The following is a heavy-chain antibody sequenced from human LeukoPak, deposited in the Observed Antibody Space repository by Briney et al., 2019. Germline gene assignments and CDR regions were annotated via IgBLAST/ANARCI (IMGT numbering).Heavy chain of an antibody. CDR1: GFTFSSYA. J-gene: IGHJ1*01. CDR2: ISYDGSNK. Sequence: GGSLRLSCAASGFTFSSYAMHWVRQAPGKGLEWVAVISYDGSNKYYADSVKGRFTISRDNSKNTLYLQMNSLRAEDTAVYYCASTLRDGFSDAGYFQHWGQGTLVTVSS. V-gene: IGHV3-30-3*01. D-gene: IGHD5-18*01. CDR3: ASTLRDGFSDAGYFQH.